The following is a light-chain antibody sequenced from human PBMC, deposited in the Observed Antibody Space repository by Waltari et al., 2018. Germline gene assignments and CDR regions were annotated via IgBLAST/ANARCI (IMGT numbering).Light chain of an antibody. CDR3: CSYAGSSPVV. J-gene: IGLJ2*01. CDR2: DVS. Sequence: QSALTQPASVSGSPGQSITISCTGTSSDVGGYNYVSWYQQHPGKAPKLMIYDVSKRPSGVSNLFSGSKSGNTASLTISGRQAEDEADYYCCSYAGSSPVVFGGGTKLTVL. CDR1: SSDVGGYNY. V-gene: IGLV2-23*02.